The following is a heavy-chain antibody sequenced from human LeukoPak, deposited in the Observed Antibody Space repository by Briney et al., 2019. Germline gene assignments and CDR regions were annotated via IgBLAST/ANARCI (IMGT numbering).Heavy chain of an antibody. CDR2: IYHSGSGST. CDR3: ARDPIAAAGTPSWGDY. J-gene: IGHJ4*02. CDR1: GGSISSGGHS. Sequence: SETLSLTCTVSGGSISSGGHSWSWIRQPPGKGLEWIGYIYHSGSGSTYYNPSLKSRVTISVDKSKNQFSPKLSSVTAADTAVYYCARDPIAAAGTPSWGDYWGQGTLVTVSS. D-gene: IGHD6-13*01. V-gene: IGHV4-30-2*01.